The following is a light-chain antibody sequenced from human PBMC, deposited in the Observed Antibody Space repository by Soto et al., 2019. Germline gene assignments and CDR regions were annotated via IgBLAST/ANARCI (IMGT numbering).Light chain of an antibody. V-gene: IGKV1-5*01. CDR1: HNIERW. J-gene: IGKJ5*01. CDR2: DAS. Sequence: IQMSQSPSTLSASVGDRVTITCRASHNIERWMAWYRQKPGKAXXLLIFDASTLHSGVXSRFSGSVSGTDFTLTISCLQSKDFATYYCQQYYSYPSITFGQGTRLEIK. CDR3: QQYYSYPSIT.